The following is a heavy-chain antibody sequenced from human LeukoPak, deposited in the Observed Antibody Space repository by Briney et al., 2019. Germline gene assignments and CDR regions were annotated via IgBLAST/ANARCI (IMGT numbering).Heavy chain of an antibody. D-gene: IGHD4-17*01. V-gene: IGHV4-59*01. CDR1: GGSISSYY. Sequence: SETLSPTCTVSGGSISSYYWSWIRQPPGKGLEWIGYIYYSGSTNYNPSLKSRVTISVDTSKNQFSLKLSSVTAADTAVYYCARDPAHGDQDYYFDYWGQGTLVTVSS. CDR2: IYYSGST. CDR3: ARDPAHGDQDYYFDY. J-gene: IGHJ4*02.